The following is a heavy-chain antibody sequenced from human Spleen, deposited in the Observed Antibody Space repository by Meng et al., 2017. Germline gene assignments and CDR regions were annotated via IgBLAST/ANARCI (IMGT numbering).Heavy chain of an antibody. CDR2: IDPNSGGT. Sequence: QVRLVQSGDEVKKPGASVKVSCKVSGYTFTAYWIHWVRQVPGQGLEWMGRIDPNSGGTQYAQKFQGRVTMTRDTSISTAYMELSRLRFDDTAVFYCVRDEDISAAGKLFGDYWGRGTPVTVSS. CDR3: VRDEDISAAGKLFGDY. D-gene: IGHD6-13*01. J-gene: IGHJ4*02. V-gene: IGHV1-2*06. CDR1: GYTFTAYW.